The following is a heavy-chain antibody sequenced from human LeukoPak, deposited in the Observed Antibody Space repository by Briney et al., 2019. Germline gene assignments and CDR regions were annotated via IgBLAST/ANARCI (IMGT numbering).Heavy chain of an antibody. D-gene: IGHD6-13*01. J-gene: IGHJ6*03. CDR3: ARGRKYSSSWVVSHYYYMDV. CDR2: INPNSGGT. CDR1: GYTFTGYY. Sequence: ASVKVSCKASGYTFTGYYMHWVRQAPGQGLEWMGWINPNSGGTNYAQKFQGRVTMTRNTSISTAYMELSSLRSEDTAVYYCARGRKYSSSWVVSHYYYMDVWGKGTAVTVSS. V-gene: IGHV1-2*02.